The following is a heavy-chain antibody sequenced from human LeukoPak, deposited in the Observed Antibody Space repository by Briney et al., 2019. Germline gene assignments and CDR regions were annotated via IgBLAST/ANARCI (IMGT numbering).Heavy chain of an antibody. J-gene: IGHJ5*02. Sequence: KASETLSLTCTVSGGSISSGGYYWSWIRQHPGKGLEWIGYIYYSGSTYYNPSLKSRVTISVDTSKNQFSLKLSSVTAADTAVYYCARVEAWLRFDPWGQGTLVTVSS. CDR1: GGSISSGGYY. D-gene: IGHD6-19*01. CDR2: IYYSGST. CDR3: ARVEAWLRFDP. V-gene: IGHV4-31*03.